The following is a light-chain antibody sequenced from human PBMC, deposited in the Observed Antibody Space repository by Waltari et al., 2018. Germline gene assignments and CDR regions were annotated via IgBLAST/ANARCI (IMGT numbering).Light chain of an antibody. Sequence: AIQLTQSPSSLAASVGDRVTITCRASQGISSAVAWYQQKPGKVPNLLIYEASRLERGVPSRFSGSTSGTDFTLTISSLQPEDFATYYCQLLTAFGPGTKVDI. V-gene: IGKV1-13*02. J-gene: IGKJ3*01. CDR2: EAS. CDR1: QGISSA. CDR3: QLLTA.